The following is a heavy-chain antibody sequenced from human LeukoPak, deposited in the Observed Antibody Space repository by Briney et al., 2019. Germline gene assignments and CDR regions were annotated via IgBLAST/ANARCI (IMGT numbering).Heavy chain of an antibody. CDR2: VSYDASNK. D-gene: IGHD3-16*01. J-gene: IGHJ6*04. CDR1: GFTFRSYA. V-gene: IGHV3-30*04. CDR3: TKNDYDYGMDV. Sequence: GGSLRLSCAASGFTFRSYAMHWVRQAPGKGLEWVAIVSYDASNKYYADSVKGRFTISRDNSKNTLYLQMNSLRAEDTAVYYCTKNDYDYGMDVWGKGTTVTISS.